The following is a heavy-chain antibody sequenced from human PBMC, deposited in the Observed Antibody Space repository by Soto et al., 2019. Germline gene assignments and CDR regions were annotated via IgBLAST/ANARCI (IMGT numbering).Heavy chain of an antibody. CDR2: IIPILGIA. CDR3: ASAPSTTGYYLNYFDY. V-gene: IGHV1-69*02. Sequence: QVQLVQSGAEVKKPGSSVKVSCKASGGTFSSYTISWVRQAPGQGLEWMGRIIPILGIANYAQKFQGRVTITADKSTSTAYMEPSSLRSEDTAVYYCASAPSTTGYYLNYFDYWGQGTLVTVSS. D-gene: IGHD3-9*01. CDR1: GGTFSSYT. J-gene: IGHJ4*02.